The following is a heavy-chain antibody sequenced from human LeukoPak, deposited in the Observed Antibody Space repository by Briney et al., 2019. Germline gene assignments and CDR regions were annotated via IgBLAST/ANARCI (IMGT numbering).Heavy chain of an antibody. V-gene: IGHV3-21*01. CDR2: ISSSSSYI. Sequence: GGSLRLSCAASGFTFSSYSMNWVRQAPGKGLEWVSSISSSSSYIYYADSVKGRFTISRDNAKNSLYLQMNSLRAEDTAVYYCARDYYDFWSGDAFDIWGQGTMVTASS. CDR1: GFTFSSYS. D-gene: IGHD3-3*01. CDR3: ARDYYDFWSGDAFDI. J-gene: IGHJ3*02.